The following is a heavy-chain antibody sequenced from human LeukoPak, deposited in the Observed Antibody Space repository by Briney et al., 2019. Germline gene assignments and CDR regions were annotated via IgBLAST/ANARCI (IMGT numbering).Heavy chain of an antibody. CDR1: GFTVSSNY. V-gene: IGHV3-66*04. D-gene: IGHD3-22*01. J-gene: IGHJ4*02. CDR3: ARQLRYYYDSSGYYSRVPFDY. Sequence: GGSLRLSCAASGFTVSSNYMSWVRQAPGKGLEWVSVIYSGGSTYYADSVKGRFTISRDNSKNTLYLQMNSLRAEDTAVYYCARQLRYYYDSSGYYSRVPFDYWGQGTLVTVSS. CDR2: IYSGGST.